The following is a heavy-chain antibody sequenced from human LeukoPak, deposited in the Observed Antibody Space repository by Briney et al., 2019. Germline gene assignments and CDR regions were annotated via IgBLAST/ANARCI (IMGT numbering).Heavy chain of an antibody. V-gene: IGHV4-59*08. CDR1: GGSISPYY. Sequence: SETLSLTCTVSGGSISPYYWSWIRQPPGKGLDWISYIYYNGNTDYNSSLKSRVTISVDTSKSQFSLKLTSVTAADTAVYYCGRHLGDSPAFDIWGQGTMVTVSS. J-gene: IGHJ3*02. D-gene: IGHD2-21*01. CDR2: IYYNGNT. CDR3: GRHLGDSPAFDI.